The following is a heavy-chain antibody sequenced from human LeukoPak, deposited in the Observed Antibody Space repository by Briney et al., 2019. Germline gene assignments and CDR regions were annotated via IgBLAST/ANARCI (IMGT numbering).Heavy chain of an antibody. CDR1: GYTFTSYD. V-gene: IGHV1-8*01. D-gene: IGHD3-9*01. CDR3: ARAPKRLRYFDWLAMYYFDY. J-gene: IGHJ4*02. CDR2: MNPNSGNT. Sequence: GASVKVSCKASGYTFTSYDINWVRQAPGQGLEWMGWMNPNSGNTGYAQKFQGRVTMTRNTSISTAYMELSSLRSEDTAVYYCARAPKRLRYFDWLAMYYFDYWGQGTLVTVSS.